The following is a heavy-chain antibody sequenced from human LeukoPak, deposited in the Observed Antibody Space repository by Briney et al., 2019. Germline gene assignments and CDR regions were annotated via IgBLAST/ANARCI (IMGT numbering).Heavy chain of an antibody. V-gene: IGHV1-18*01. Sequence: ASVKVSCKASGYTFTSYGISWVRQAPGQGLEWMGWISAYNGNTNYAQKLQGRVTMTTDTSTSTTYMELRSLRSDDTAVYYCARDFRPYCSSTSCYTGDYWGQGTLVTVSS. CDR2: ISAYNGNT. CDR1: GYTFTSYG. D-gene: IGHD2-2*02. J-gene: IGHJ4*02. CDR3: ARDFRPYCSSTSCYTGDY.